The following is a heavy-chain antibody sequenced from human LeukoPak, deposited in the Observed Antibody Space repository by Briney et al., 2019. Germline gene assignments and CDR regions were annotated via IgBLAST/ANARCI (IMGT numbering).Heavy chain of an antibody. CDR3: ARSDSGSYLGVPAFDI. Sequence: PGRSLRLSCAASGFTFSSYAMHWVRQAPGKGLEWVAVISYDGSNKYYADSVKGRFTISRDNSKNTLYLQMNSLRADDTAVYYCARSDSGSYLGVPAFDIWGQGTMVTVSS. V-gene: IGHV3-30-3*01. J-gene: IGHJ3*02. D-gene: IGHD1-26*01. CDR2: ISYDGSNK. CDR1: GFTFSSYA.